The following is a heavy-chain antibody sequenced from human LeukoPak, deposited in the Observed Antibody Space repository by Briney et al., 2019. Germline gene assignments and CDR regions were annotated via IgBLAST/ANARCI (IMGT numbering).Heavy chain of an antibody. V-gene: IGHV4-34*01. CDR1: GGSFSGYY. Sequence: PSETLSLTCAVYGGSFSGYYWSWIRQPPGKGLEWIGEINHSGSTNYNPSLKSRVTISADMSKNQFSLKLSSVTAADTAVYYCARDIIRSSGLFDYWGQGTLVTVSS. J-gene: IGHJ4*02. D-gene: IGHD3-22*01. CDR3: ARDIIRSSGLFDY. CDR2: INHSGST.